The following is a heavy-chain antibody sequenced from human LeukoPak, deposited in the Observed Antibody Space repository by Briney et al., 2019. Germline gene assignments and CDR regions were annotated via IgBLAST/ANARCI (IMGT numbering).Heavy chain of an antibody. CDR1: GFTFSSYS. CDR2: ISSSSSYI. J-gene: IGHJ4*02. Sequence: GGSLRLSCAASGFTFSSYSMNWVRQAPGKGLEWVSFISSSSSYIYYADSVKGRFTISRDNAKNSLYLQMNSLRAEDTAVYYCARALDGYFDYWGQGTLVTVSS. D-gene: IGHD5-24*01. CDR3: ARALDGYFDY. V-gene: IGHV3-21*01.